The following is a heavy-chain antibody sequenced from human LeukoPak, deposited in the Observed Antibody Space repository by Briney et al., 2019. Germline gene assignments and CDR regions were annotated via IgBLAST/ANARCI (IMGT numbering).Heavy chain of an antibody. Sequence: ASVKVSCKASGYTFTSYGFSWVRQATGQGFEWLVWTSAYNGNTNYAQKFQGRVSMTTDTSTTTAYMELRSLRSDDTAVYYCARDPDIVAISSYFDFWGRGTLVTVSS. CDR1: GYTFTSYG. J-gene: IGHJ4*02. CDR3: ARDPDIVAISSYFDF. CDR2: TSAYNGNT. D-gene: IGHD5-12*01. V-gene: IGHV1-18*04.